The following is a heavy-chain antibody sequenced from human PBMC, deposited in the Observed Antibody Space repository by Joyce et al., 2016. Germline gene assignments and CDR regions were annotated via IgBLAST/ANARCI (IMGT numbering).Heavy chain of an antibody. CDR2: ISRSSNTI. CDR1: GFTFNTYR. J-gene: IGHJ6*03. V-gene: IGHV3-48*01. Sequence: EVQLVESGGGLVQPGGSLRLSCAASGFTFNTYRMNWVRQAPGKGLEWVSYISRSSNTIYYVDSVKGRFTISRDNAKNSLYLQMNSLRAEDTAVYFCARATSHYFYYYMDVWGKGTTVTVSS. CDR3: ARATSHYFYYYMDV.